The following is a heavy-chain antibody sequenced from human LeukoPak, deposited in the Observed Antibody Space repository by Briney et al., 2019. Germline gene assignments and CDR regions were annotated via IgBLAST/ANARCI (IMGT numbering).Heavy chain of an antibody. V-gene: IGHV3-30*02. D-gene: IGHD6-13*01. J-gene: IGHJ4*02. CDR3: AKGDSSSYYFDY. Sequence: GGSLRLSCVVSGITFSSYGMHWVRQAPGKGLEWVAFIRYDGSNKYYADSVKGRFTISRDNSKNTLYLQMNSLRAEDTAVYYCAKGDSSSYYFDYWGQGTLVTVSS. CDR1: GITFSSYG. CDR2: IRYDGSNK.